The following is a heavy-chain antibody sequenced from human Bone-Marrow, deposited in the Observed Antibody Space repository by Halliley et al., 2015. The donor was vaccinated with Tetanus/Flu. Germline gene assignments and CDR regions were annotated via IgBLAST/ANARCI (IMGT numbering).Heavy chain of an antibody. CDR1: GFTFSSYA. J-gene: IGHJ4*02. D-gene: IGHD2-8*02. V-gene: IGHV3-23*01. Sequence: SLRLSCAASGFTFSSYAMSWVRQAPGKGLEWVSTISGGGGGIRPSADSVKGRFTISRDNSKNTRYLHMNSLRAEDTAVYYCAKERGTAFTNWDLDFWGQEPLVAVPS. CDR3: AKERGTAFTNWDLDF. CDR2: ISGGGGGIR.